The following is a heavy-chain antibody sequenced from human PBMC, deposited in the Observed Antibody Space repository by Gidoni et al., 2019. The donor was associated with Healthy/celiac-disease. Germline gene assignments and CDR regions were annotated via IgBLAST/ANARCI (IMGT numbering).Heavy chain of an antibody. CDR1: GFTFRSYA. CDR3: AKGGIWGGVQHAFDI. V-gene: IGHV3-23*01. J-gene: IGHJ3*02. CDR2: ISGSGGST. D-gene: IGHD3-16*01. Sequence: EVQLLESGGGLVPPGGYLRLSCAASGFTFRSYAMSWVRQAPGKGLEWVSAISGSGGSTYYADSVKGRFTISRDNSKNTLYLQMNSLRAEDTAVYYCAKGGIWGGVQHAFDIWGQGTMVTVSS.